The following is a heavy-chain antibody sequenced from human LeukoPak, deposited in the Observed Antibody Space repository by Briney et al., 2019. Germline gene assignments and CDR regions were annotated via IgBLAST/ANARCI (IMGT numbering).Heavy chain of an antibody. CDR3: ARGRPGRSSRWYEVENYYYYGMDV. J-gene: IGHJ6*02. D-gene: IGHD6-13*01. Sequence: VASVKVSCTASGGTFSSYAISWVRQAPGQGLEWMGGIIPIFGTANYAQKFQGRVTITADESTSTAYMELSSLRSEDTAVYYCARGRPGRSSRWYEVENYYYYGMDVWGQGTPVTVSS. CDR2: IIPIFGTA. V-gene: IGHV1-69*13. CDR1: GGTFSSYA.